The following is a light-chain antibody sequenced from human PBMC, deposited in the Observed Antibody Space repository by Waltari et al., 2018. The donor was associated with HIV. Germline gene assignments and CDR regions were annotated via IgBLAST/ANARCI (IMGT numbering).Light chain of an antibody. J-gene: IGKJ5*01. Sequence: EIVLTQSPGTPSLSPGESATLSCRASQSVSSNYLAWYQQKPGQAPRLLSYGASSRATGIPDRFSGSGSGTDFTLTISRLEPEDFAVYYCQQYGGSPPITFGQGTRLEIK. CDR2: GAS. CDR1: QSVSSNY. CDR3: QQYGGSPPIT. V-gene: IGKV3-20*01.